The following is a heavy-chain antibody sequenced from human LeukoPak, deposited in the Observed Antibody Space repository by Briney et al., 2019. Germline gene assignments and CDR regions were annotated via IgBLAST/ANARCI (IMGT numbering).Heavy chain of an antibody. V-gene: IGHV4-59*01. CDR1: GGSISSYY. D-gene: IGHD2-2*01. J-gene: IGHJ6*02. Sequence: SETLSLTCTVSGGSISSYYWSWIRQPPGKGLEWIGYIYYSGSTNYNPSLKSRVTISVDTSKNQFSLKLSSVTAADTAAYYCARCVPPNYYGMDVWGQGTTVTVSS. CDR3: ARCVPPNYYGMDV. CDR2: IYYSGST.